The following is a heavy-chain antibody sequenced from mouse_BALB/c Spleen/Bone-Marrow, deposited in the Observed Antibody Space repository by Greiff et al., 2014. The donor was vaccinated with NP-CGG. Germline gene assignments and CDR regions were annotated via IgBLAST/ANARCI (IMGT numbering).Heavy chain of an antibody. CDR3: TRRDYDLFGY. Sequence: DVKLVESGGGLVQPGGSMKLSCVASGFTFSNYWMNWVRQSPEKGLEWVAEIRLKSNNYATHYAESVKGRFTISRDDSKSSVYLQMNNLRAEDTGIYYCTRRDYDLFGYWGQGTLATVSA. CDR1: GFTFSNYW. J-gene: IGHJ3*01. CDR2: IRLKSNNYAT. D-gene: IGHD2-4*01. V-gene: IGHV6-6*02.